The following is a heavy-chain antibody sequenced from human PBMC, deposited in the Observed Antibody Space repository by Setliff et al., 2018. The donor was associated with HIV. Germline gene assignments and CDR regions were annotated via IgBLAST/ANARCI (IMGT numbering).Heavy chain of an antibody. D-gene: IGHD1-1*01. CDR1: GGSFSDYS. Sequence: ETLSLTCAVSGGSFSDYSWTWLRQPPGKALEWIGHINDNGGANYNPSLTTRATISVATPKNQFFLELTSVAAADTAVYYCARGRYNGDSYSGGFYYFDHWGQGSLVTVSS. V-gene: IGHV4-34*01. CDR3: ARGRYNGDSYSGGFYYFDH. CDR2: INDNGGA. J-gene: IGHJ4*02.